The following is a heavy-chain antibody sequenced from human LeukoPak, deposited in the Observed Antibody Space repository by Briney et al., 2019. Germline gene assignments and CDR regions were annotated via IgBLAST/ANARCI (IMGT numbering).Heavy chain of an antibody. V-gene: IGHV1-2*06. D-gene: IGHD3-10*01. Sequence: GASVKVSCKASGYTFTGYYMHRVRQAPGQGLEWMGRINPNSGGTNYAQKFQGRVTMTRDTSISTAYMELSRLRSDDTAVYYCARDKGDYYYYYYYMDVWGKGTTVTVSS. CDR1: GYTFTGYY. CDR2: INPNSGGT. J-gene: IGHJ6*03. CDR3: ARDKGDYYYYYYYMDV.